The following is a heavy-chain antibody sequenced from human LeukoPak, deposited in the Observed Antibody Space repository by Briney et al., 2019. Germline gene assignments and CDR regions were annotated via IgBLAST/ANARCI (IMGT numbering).Heavy chain of an antibody. V-gene: IGHV3-11*01. CDR3: ARAPADFWSGYSGWFDP. CDR2: ISRGGDTI. CDR1: GFTFSDYY. D-gene: IGHD3-3*01. J-gene: IGHJ5*02. Sequence: GGSLRLSCAASGFTFSDYYMSWICQAPGKGLEWLSYISRGGDTIFYADSVKGRFTISRDNAKNSLFLEVNSLRAEDTAVYYCARAPADFWSGYSGWFDPWGQGTLVTVSS.